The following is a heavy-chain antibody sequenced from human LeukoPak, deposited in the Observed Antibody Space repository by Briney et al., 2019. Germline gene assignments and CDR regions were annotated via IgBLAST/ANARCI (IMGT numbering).Heavy chain of an antibody. V-gene: IGHV3-23*01. J-gene: IGHJ3*02. Sequence: GGSLRLSCAASGFTFSSYAMSWVRQAPGKGLEWVSAISGSGGSTYYADPVKGRFTISRDNSKNTLYLQMNSLRAEDTAVYYCAKTRHIAAAGNDAFDIWGQGTMVTVSS. D-gene: IGHD6-13*01. CDR2: ISGSGGST. CDR1: GFTFSSYA. CDR3: AKTRHIAAAGNDAFDI.